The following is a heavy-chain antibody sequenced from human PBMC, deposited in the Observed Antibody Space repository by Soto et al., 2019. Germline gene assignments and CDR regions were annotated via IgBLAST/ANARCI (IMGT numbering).Heavy chain of an antibody. Sequence: SETLSLTCPVSGGSISSYYWSWIRQPPGKGLEWIGYIYYSGSTNYNPSLKSRVTISVDTSKNQFSLKLSSVTAADTAVYYCARHDYGDYVHFDYWGQGTLVTVSS. D-gene: IGHD4-17*01. CDR3: ARHDYGDYVHFDY. CDR2: IYYSGST. J-gene: IGHJ4*02. CDR1: GGSISSYY. V-gene: IGHV4-59*08.